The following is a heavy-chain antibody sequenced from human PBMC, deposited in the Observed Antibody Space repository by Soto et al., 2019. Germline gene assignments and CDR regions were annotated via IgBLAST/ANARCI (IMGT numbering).Heavy chain of an antibody. J-gene: IGHJ6*02. CDR1: GFIFSSYA. CDR2: ISYDGANK. D-gene: IGHD2-2*02. Sequence: LRLSCAASGFIFSSYAMHWVRQAPGKGLEWVALISYDGANKNYGDSVKGRFTISRDNSKDTLYLQINSLRVEDTAVYYCAQGIPGYYYGMDVWGQGTTVTVSS. CDR3: AQGIPGYYYGMDV. V-gene: IGHV3-30-3*01.